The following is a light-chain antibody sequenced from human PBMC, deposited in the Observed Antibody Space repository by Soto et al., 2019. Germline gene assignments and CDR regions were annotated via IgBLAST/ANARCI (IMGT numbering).Light chain of an antibody. CDR3: QQYGSIPWT. J-gene: IGKJ1*01. CDR1: QSVSSN. V-gene: IGKV3-15*01. Sequence: ERVMTQSPATLSVSPGERATLSCRASQSVSSNLAWYQQKPGQAPRLLIYSTFIRATGIPARFSGSGSGTDFTLTISRLEPEDFAVYYCQQYGSIPWTFGQGTKVDIK. CDR2: STF.